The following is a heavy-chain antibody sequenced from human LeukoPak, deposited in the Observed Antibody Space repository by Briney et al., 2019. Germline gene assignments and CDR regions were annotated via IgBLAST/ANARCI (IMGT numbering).Heavy chain of an antibody. V-gene: IGHV3-21*01. D-gene: IGHD5-24*01. J-gene: IGHJ4*02. Sequence: GGSLRLSCAASGFTFSSNSMNWVRQAPGKGLEWVSSISSSSSYIYYADSVKGRFTIYRDNAKNSLYLQMNSLRAEDTAVYYCARDRGMATMEAIDYWGQGTLVTVSS. CDR3: ARDRGMATMEAIDY. CDR2: ISSSSSYI. CDR1: GFTFSSNS.